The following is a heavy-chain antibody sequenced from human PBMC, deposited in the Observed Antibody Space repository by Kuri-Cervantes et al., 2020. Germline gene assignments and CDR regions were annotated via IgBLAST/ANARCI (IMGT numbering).Heavy chain of an antibody. V-gene: IGHV3-7*01. J-gene: IGHJ3*01. CDR1: GFTFSSYA. CDR3: ARRLWFGALPDAFDL. D-gene: IGHD3-10*01. Sequence: GESLKISCAASGFTFSSYAMHWVRQAPGKGLEWVANIKQDGSEKYYVDSVKGRYTISRDNAKNSLYLQMNSLRPEDTAVYYCARRLWFGALPDAFDLWGQGTMVTVSS. CDR2: IKQDGSEK.